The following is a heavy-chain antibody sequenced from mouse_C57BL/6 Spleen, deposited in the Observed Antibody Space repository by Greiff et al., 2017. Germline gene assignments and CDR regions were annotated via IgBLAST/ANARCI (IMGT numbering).Heavy chain of an antibody. CDR2: ISSGGSYT. CDR3: ARGGNYFYYAMDY. J-gene: IGHJ4*01. V-gene: IGHV5-6*01. D-gene: IGHD2-1*01. Sequence: EVNVVESGGDLVKPGGSLKLSCAASGFTFSSSGMSWVRQTPDKRLEWVATISSGGSYTYYPDSVKGRFTISRDNAKNTLYLKMSSLKSEDTAMYYCARGGNYFYYAMDYWGQGTSVTVSS. CDR1: GFTFSSSG.